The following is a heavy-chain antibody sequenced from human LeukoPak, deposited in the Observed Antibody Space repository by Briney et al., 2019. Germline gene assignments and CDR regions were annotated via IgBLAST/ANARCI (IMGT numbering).Heavy chain of an antibody. D-gene: IGHD4-17*01. J-gene: IGHJ4*02. Sequence: GGSLRLSCAASGFTFSTYWMHWVRQAPGKGLVWVARIKGDGSSTIYADSVKGRFTISRDNSKNTLYLQTGSLRAEDTAVYYCARASTTVPNLLDHWGRGTLVTVSS. CDR2: IKGDGSST. CDR3: ARASTTVPNLLDH. CDR1: GFTFSTYW. V-gene: IGHV3-74*01.